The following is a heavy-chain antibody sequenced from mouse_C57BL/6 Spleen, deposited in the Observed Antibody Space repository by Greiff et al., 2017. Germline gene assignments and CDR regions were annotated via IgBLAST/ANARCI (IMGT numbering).Heavy chain of an antibody. J-gene: IGHJ2*01. CDR1: GYAFTNYL. CDR2: INPGSGGT. CDR3: AREGCDDDGDY. D-gene: IGHD2-4*01. Sequence: QVQLQQSGAELVRPGTSVKVSCKASGYAFTNYLIEWVKQRPGQGLEWIGVINPGSGGTNYNEKFKGKATLTADKSSSTDYMQLSSLTSEDSAVYFCAREGCDDDGDYWGQGTTLTVSA. V-gene: IGHV1-54*01.